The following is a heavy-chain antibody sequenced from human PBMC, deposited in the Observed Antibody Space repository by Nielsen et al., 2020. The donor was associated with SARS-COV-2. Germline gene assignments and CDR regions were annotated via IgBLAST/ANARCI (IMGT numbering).Heavy chain of an antibody. V-gene: IGHV3-64*04. D-gene: IGHD3-9*01. Sequence: GGSLRLSCSASGFTFSSYAMHWVRQAPGKGLEYVSAISSNGGSTYYANSVKGRFTISRDNSKNTLYLQMNSLRAEDTAVYYCAREWRIAGYFDWFLYYYYYYGMDVWGQGTTVTVSS. CDR1: GFTFSSYA. J-gene: IGHJ6*02. CDR3: AREWRIAGYFDWFLYYYYYYGMDV. CDR2: ISSNGGST.